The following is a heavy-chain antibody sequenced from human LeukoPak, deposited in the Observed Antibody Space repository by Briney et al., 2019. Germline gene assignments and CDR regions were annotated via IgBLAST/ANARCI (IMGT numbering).Heavy chain of an antibody. CDR1: GGSISSGDYY. Sequence: SLTLSLTCTVSGGSISSGDYYWSWIRQPPGKGLEWIGYIYYSGNTYYNPSLKSRVTISVDTSKNQFSLKLSSVTAADTAVYYCASTIDGDYAYWGQGTLVTVSS. CDR3: ASTIDGDYAY. D-gene: IGHD4-17*01. J-gene: IGHJ4*02. V-gene: IGHV4-30-4*01. CDR2: IYYSGNT.